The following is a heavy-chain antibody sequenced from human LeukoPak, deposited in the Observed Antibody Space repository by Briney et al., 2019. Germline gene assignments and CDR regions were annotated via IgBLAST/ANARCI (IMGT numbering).Heavy chain of an antibody. CDR2: INEDASTI. J-gene: IGHJ4*02. Sequence: GGSLRLSCVASGFTFSSYWMHWVRQAPGKGLEWVSRINEDASTITYADSVTGRFTISRENAMNTLYLQMNSLRAEDTAVYYCVRDLILVWTPGDDFDHWGQGTLVTVSS. V-gene: IGHV3-74*03. CDR3: VRDLILVWTPGDDFDH. CDR1: GFTFSSYW. D-gene: IGHD3-16*01.